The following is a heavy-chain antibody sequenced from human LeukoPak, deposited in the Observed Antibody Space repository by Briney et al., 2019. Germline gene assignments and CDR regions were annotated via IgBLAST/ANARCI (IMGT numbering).Heavy chain of an antibody. CDR2: MNSNSGNT. Sequence: ASVKVSCKASGYTFTSYDINWVRQATGQGLEWMGWMNSNSGNTGYAQKFQGRVTMTRNTSISTAYVELSSLRSEDTAVYYCARGFSSWYYYYYYMDVWGKGTTVTVSS. CDR3: ARGFSSWYYYYYYMDV. V-gene: IGHV1-8*01. J-gene: IGHJ6*03. CDR1: GYTFTSYD. D-gene: IGHD6-13*01.